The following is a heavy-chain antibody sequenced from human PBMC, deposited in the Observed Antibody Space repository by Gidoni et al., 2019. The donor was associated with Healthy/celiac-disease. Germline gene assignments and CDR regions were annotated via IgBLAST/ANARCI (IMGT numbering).Heavy chain of an antibody. V-gene: IGHV2-5*02. CDR2: LYWDDDK. D-gene: IGHD3-3*01. Sequence: QITLKESGPTLVKPTQTLTLTCTFSGFSLSTSGVGVGCVRQHPGKALEWLARLYWDDDKRYSPSLKSRLTITKDTSKNHVVLTMTNMDPVDTATYYCEHRYDFWSGHENYFDYWGQGTLVTVSS. J-gene: IGHJ4*02. CDR1: GFSLSTSGVG. CDR3: EHRYDFWSGHENYFDY.